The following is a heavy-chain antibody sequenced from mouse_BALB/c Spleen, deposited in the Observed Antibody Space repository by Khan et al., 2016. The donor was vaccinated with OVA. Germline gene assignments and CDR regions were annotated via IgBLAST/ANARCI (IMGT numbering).Heavy chain of an antibody. CDR1: GYSFTSYY. J-gene: IGHJ3*01. V-gene: IGHV1S135*01. Sequence: VQLKQSGPELMKPGASVKISCKASGYSFTSYYIHWVMQSHGKSLEWIGYIDPFSGRTTYNQKFKGKATLTVDKSSSTAYLHLSNLTSEDSAVYYCTRHGYVAWFTYWGQGTLVTVSA. CDR2: IDPFSGRT. D-gene: IGHD2-2*01. CDR3: TRHGYVAWFTY.